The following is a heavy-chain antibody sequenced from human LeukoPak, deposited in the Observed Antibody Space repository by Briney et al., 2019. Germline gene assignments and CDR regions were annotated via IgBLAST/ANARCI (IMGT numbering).Heavy chain of an antibody. Sequence: SETLSLTCTVSGCTISSYYWSWIRQAPGKGLEWFGYIYYSGSTNYNPSLKSRVTISIDTSKNQFSLKLSSVTAADTAVYYCARWSSFYYYYMDVWGKGTTVTVSS. CDR2: IYYSGST. J-gene: IGHJ6*03. CDR3: ARWSSFYYYYMDV. CDR1: GCTISSYY. V-gene: IGHV4-59*01. D-gene: IGHD6-13*01.